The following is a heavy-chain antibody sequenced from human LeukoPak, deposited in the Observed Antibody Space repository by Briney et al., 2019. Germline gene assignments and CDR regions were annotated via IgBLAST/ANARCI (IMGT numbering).Heavy chain of an antibody. CDR2: IYHSGST. V-gene: IGHV4-38-2*02. J-gene: IGHJ5*02. Sequence: SETLSLTCTVSGYSISSGYYWGWIRQPPGKGLEWIGSIYHSGSTYYNPSLKSRVTISVDTSKNQFSLKLSSVTAADTAVYYCTRHAYDILTGYANWFDPWGQGTLVTVSS. CDR3: TRHAYDILTGYANWFDP. D-gene: IGHD3-9*01. CDR1: GYSISSGYY.